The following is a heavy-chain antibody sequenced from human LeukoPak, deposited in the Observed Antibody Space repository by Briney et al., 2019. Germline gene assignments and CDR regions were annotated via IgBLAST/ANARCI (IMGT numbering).Heavy chain of an antibody. CDR2: IYYSGST. CDR1: GGSISSYY. J-gene: IGHJ6*02. CDR3: ARHGPRRYGMDV. Sequence: PSETLSLTCTVSGGSISSYYWSWIRQPPGKGLEWIGYIYYSGSTNYNPCLKSRVTISVDTSKNQFSLKLSSVTAADTAVYYCARHGPRRYGMDVWGQGTTVTVSS. V-gene: IGHV4-59*08.